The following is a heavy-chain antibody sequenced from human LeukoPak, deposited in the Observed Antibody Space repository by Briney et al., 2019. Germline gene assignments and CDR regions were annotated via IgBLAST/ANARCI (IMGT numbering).Heavy chain of an antibody. Sequence: SETLSLTCTVSGGSISSYYWSWLRQPPGKGLEGIGYIYYNGSTNFNPSLKSRVTISVDTSKHQCSLKLSSVTAADTAVYYCAGRRDGYNPGTYYFDYWGQGTLVTVSS. D-gene: IGHD5-24*01. J-gene: IGHJ4*02. CDR3: AGRRDGYNPGTYYFDY. V-gene: IGHV4-59*01. CDR2: IYYNGST. CDR1: GGSISSYY.